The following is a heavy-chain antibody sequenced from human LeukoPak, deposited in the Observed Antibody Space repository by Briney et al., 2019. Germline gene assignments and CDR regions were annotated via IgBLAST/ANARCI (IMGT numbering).Heavy chain of an antibody. CDR3: ARGGCSSTSCYWFDP. V-gene: IGHV4-31*03. CDR1: GGSISSGGYY. CDR2: IYYSGST. J-gene: IGHJ5*02. Sequence: PSQTLSLTCTVSGGSISSGGYYWSWIRQHPGKGLEWIGYIYYSGSTYYNPPLKSRVTISVDTSKNQFSLKLSSVTAADTAVYYCARGGCSSTSCYWFDPWGQGTLVTVSS. D-gene: IGHD2-2*01.